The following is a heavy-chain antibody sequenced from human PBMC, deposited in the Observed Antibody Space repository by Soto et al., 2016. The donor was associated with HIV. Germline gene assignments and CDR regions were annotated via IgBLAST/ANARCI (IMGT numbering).Heavy chain of an antibody. D-gene: IGHD3-10*01. CDR2: ISGSGGST. V-gene: IGHV3-23*01. J-gene: IGHJ5*02. CDR1: GFTFSSYA. CDR3: GGGGSGVVYWFDP. Sequence: EVQLLESGGGLVQPGGSLRLSCAASGFTFSSYAMSWVRQAPGKGLEWVSAISGSGGSTYYADSVKGRFTISRDNSKNTLYLQMNSLRAEDTAVYYCGGGGSGVVYWFDPWGQGTLVTVSS.